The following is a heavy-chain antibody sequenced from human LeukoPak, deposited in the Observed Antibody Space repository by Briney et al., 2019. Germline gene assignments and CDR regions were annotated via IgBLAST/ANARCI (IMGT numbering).Heavy chain of an antibody. J-gene: IGHJ4*02. D-gene: IGHD3-22*01. CDR2: IKQDGSEK. CDR3: AKRWYYDSSGTDY. V-gene: IGHV3-7*03. CDR1: GFTFSDYY. Sequence: GGSLRLSCVASGFTFSDYYMTWVRQPPGKGLEWVANIKQDGSEKYYVDSVKGRFTISRDNSKNTLYLQMNSLRAEDTAVYYCAKRWYYDSSGTDYWGQGTLVTVSS.